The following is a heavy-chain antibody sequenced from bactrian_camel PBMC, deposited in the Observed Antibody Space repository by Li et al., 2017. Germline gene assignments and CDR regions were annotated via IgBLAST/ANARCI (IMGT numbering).Heavy chain of an antibody. D-gene: IGHD6*01. CDR3: AKDPKMYGGSWFRLLSIT. Sequence: VQLVESGGGLAQPGGSLRLSCAASAFTFSSAYAMNWVRQLPEKGLEWVAGINSGGGATLYSPSVEGRFTISRDNVKNTLYLQLDSLNTEDTAMYYCAKDPKMYGGSWFRLLSITGVKGPRSPSP. CDR2: INSGGGAT. CDR1: AFTFSSAYA. V-gene: IGHV3S42*01. J-gene: IGHJ4*01.